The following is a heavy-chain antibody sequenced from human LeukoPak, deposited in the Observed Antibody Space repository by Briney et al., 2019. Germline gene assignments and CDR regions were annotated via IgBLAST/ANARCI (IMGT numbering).Heavy chain of an antibody. CDR1: GGTFSSYA. CDR2: IIPIFGTA. J-gene: IGHJ6*03. Sequence: ASVKVSCKACGGTFSSYAISWVRQAPGQGLEWMGGIIPIFGTANYAQKFQGRVTITADESTSTAYMELSSLRSEDTAVYYCARDEMGYYYMDVWGKGTTVTVSS. D-gene: IGHD5-24*01. V-gene: IGHV1-69*13. CDR3: ARDEMGYYYMDV.